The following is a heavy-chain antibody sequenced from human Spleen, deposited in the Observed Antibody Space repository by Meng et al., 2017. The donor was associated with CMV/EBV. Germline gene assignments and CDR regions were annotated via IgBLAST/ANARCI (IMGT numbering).Heavy chain of an antibody. CDR3: AKDFCSSTNCYVSGAFDI. CDR2: IKEDATTT. D-gene: IGHD2-2*01. J-gene: IGHJ3*02. CDR1: GFTFSGYW. Sequence: GGSLRLSCAASGFTFSGYWMTWVRQAPGKGLEWVANIKEDATTTHYVDSVKGRLTISRDNAKSSLFLQMNRLRAEDTALYYCAKDFCSSTNCYVSGAFDIWGQGTMVTVSS. V-gene: IGHV3-7*03.